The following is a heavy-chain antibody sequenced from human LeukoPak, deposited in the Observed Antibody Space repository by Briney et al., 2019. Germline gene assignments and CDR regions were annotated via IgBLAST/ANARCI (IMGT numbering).Heavy chain of an antibody. D-gene: IGHD5-24*01. CDR2: IYPDDSDT. CDR3: ARQQSPGGDY. Sequence: GESLKISCKGSGYTFTNYWIAWVRQMPGKGLEWMGIIYPDDSDTKYSPSFQGQVTISVDKSINTAYLQWNSLKASDTAIYYCARQQSPGGDYWGQGTLVTVSS. J-gene: IGHJ4*02. V-gene: IGHV5-51*01. CDR1: GYTFTNYW.